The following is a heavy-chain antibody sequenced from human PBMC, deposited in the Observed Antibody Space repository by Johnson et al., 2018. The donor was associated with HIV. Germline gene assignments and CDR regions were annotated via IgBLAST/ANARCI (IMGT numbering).Heavy chain of an antibody. CDR3: AREIRITMIKGHGGVAFDI. J-gene: IGHJ3*02. Sequence: VQLVESGGGLVQPGGSLRLSCAASGSNFDDYGMSWVRQVPGKGLEWVSGINWNGGRTGYTDSVKGRFTISRDNAKNSLYLQMNSLRAEDTALYYCAREIRITMIKGHGGVAFDIWGQWTMVTVSS. D-gene: IGHD3-22*01. CDR2: INWNGGRT. CDR1: GSNFDDYG. V-gene: IGHV3-20*04.